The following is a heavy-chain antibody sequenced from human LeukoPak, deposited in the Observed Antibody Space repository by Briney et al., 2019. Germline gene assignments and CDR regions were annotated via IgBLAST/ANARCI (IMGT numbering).Heavy chain of an antibody. V-gene: IGHV3-74*01. CDR1: GFTFSSYW. D-gene: IGHD2-2*01. CDR3: ARDWGYCGSTSCASGYFDY. J-gene: IGHJ4*02. Sequence: GGSLRLSCAASGFTFSSYWMHWVRQAPGKGLVWVSRINTDGSSTSYADSVKGRFTISRDNAKNTLYLQMNSLRAEDTAVYYCARDWGYCGSTSCASGYFDYWGQGTLVTVSS. CDR2: INTDGSST.